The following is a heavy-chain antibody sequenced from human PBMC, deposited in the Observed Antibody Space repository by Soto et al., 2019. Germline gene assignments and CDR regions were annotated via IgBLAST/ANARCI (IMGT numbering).Heavy chain of an antibody. CDR1: GFTFRTYG. J-gene: IGHJ3*02. CDR2: ISYLGTNK. D-gene: IGHD3-3*02. CDR3: VRDGASHFWSGYKDI. V-gene: IGHV3-30*03. Sequence: GGALRLSCAASGFTFRTYGMHWGRQAPGKGLEWVGVISYLGTNKYYADSVKGRFTISRDNSENTLYLQMNSLRPEDTAVYHCVRDGASHFWSGYKDIWGQGTMVTVSS.